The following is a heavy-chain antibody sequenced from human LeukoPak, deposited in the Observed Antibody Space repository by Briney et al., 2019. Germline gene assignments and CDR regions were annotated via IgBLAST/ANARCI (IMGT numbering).Heavy chain of an antibody. CDR3: ARGVSSSWYLASDY. V-gene: IGHV4-4*07. CDR2: IHNIGST. J-gene: IGHJ4*02. CDR1: GGSMSRYY. Sequence: SETLSLTCTVSGGSMSRYYWSWIRQPAEKRGEWIGRIHNIGSTNYNPSLNSRVTISVDTSKNQFSLKLSSVTAADTAVYYCARGVSSSWYLASDYWGQGTLVTVSS. D-gene: IGHD6-13*01.